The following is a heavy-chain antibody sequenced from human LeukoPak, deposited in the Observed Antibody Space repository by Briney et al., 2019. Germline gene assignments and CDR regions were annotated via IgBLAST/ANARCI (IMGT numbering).Heavy chain of an antibody. CDR3: AKDLSISGSRYDAFDI. CDR1: GFTFSSYA. J-gene: IGHJ3*02. V-gene: IGHV3-23*01. CDR2: ISGSGGST. Sequence: GVSLRLSCAASGFTFSSYAMSWVRQAPGKGLEWVSAISGSGGSTYYADSVKGRFTISRDNSKNMLYLQMNSLRAEDTAVYYCAKDLSISGSRYDAFDIWGQGTMVTVSS. D-gene: IGHD6-13*01.